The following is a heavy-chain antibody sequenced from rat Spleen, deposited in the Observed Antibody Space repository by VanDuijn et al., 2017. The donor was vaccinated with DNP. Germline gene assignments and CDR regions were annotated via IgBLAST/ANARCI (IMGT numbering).Heavy chain of an antibody. CDR1: GFSLISSS. J-gene: IGHJ3*01. CDR3: IRDYYTSSFAF. V-gene: IGHV2-1*01. CDR2: IWNSGST. Sequence: QVQLKESGPGLVQPSETLSLTCSVSGFSLISSSVHWVRQPPGKGLEWVGAIWNSGSTDYNSPLKSRLSISRDTSQSQIFLKMISLQNEYTATYFCIRDYYTSSFAFWGQGTLVTVSS. D-gene: IGHD1-2*01.